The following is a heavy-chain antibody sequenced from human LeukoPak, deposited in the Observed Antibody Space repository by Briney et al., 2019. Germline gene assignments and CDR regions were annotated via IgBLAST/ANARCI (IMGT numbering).Heavy chain of an antibody. J-gene: IGHJ4*02. D-gene: IGHD5-18*01. CDR2: IGISDNTI. CDR3: ARVHRGYSYGRLDY. Sequence: GGSPDFSVPALGSPFRAYTMTWVGQAPGRGLNGFYYIGISDNTIHYADSVKGRFTISRDNAKNSLYLEMNSLRDEDTAVYYCARVHRGYSYGRLDYWGQGTLVTVSS. CDR1: GSPFRAYT. V-gene: IGHV3-48*02.